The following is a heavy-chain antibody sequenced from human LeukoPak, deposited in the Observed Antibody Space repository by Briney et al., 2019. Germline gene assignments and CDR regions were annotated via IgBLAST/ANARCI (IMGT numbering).Heavy chain of an antibody. CDR3: ARDYRLTQIQD. CDR2: INHSAST. D-gene: IGHD3-10*01. Sequence: SETLSLTCAVYGGSFSGYDWSWVRQPPGKGLECIGEINHSASTNYNPSLKSRVTISVERPKNQFSLKVSSVTAADTAVYYCARDYRLTQIQDWGQGTLVTVSS. V-gene: IGHV4-34*01. CDR1: GGSFSGYD. J-gene: IGHJ1*01.